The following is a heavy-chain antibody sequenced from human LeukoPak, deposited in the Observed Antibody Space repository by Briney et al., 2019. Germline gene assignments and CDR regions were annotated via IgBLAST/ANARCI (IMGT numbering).Heavy chain of an antibody. J-gene: IGHJ4*02. Sequence: SETLSLTCTVSGGSISSYYWSWIRQPPGKGLEWIGYIYYSGSTNYNPPLKSRATISVDTSKNQFSLKLSSVTAADTAVYYCARGGPLYGSGSYFLSPFDYWGQGPRSPSPQ. V-gene: IGHV4-59*01. CDR3: ARGGPLYGSGSYFLSPFDY. CDR2: IYYSGST. CDR1: GGSISSYY. D-gene: IGHD3-10*01.